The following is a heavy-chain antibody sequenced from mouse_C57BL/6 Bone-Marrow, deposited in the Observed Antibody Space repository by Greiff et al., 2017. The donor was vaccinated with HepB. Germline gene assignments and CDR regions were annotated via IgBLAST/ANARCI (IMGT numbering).Heavy chain of an antibody. CDR1: GYTFTSYW. V-gene: IGHV1-50*01. Sequence: QVQLKQPGAELVKPGASVKLSCKASGYTFTSYWMQWVKQRPGQGLEWIGEIDPSDSYTNYNQKFKGKATLTVDTSSSTAYMQLSSLTSEDSAVYYCARSYDYGFAYWGQGTLVTVSA. CDR2: IDPSDSYT. J-gene: IGHJ3*01. CDR3: ARSYDYGFAY. D-gene: IGHD2-4*01.